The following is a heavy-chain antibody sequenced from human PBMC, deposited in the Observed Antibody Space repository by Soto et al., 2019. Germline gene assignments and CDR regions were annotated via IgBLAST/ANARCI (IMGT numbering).Heavy chain of an antibody. D-gene: IGHD6-6*01. CDR3: AHRGESVAPRPIEFFDY. CDR2: IYWDGDK. V-gene: IGHV2-5*02. J-gene: IGHJ4*02. CDR1: GFSITTNGAG. Sequence: QITLKESGPTLVKPTQTLTLTCTFSGFSITTNGAGVGWIRQPPGKALEWLALIYWDGDKRYSPSLSSRLTITGDTSKNQAVLTMTNMDPMDSATYFCAHRGESVAPRPIEFFDYWGQGTLVTVSS.